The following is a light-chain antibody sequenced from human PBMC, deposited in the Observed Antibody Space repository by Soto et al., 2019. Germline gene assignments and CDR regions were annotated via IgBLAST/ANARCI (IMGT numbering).Light chain of an antibody. J-gene: IGKJ1*01. CDR3: QHRRNWPWT. CDR2: DTF. Sequence: ESVLTQSPVTLSLSPGERATLSCRASQSVSSYLAWYQQKPGQAPRLLIYDTFNRATGIPARFSGSVSGTDCTLTISSLEPEDFVVYYCQHRRNWPWTFGQGTRVEIK. V-gene: IGKV3-11*01. CDR1: QSVSSY.